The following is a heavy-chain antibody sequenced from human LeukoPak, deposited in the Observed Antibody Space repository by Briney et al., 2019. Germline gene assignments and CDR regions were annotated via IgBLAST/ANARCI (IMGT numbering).Heavy chain of an antibody. CDR2: ISGSGGST. CDR3: AKDGYSSSWSEPFDY. V-gene: IGHV3-23*01. CDR1: GFTFSNAW. Sequence: GGSLRLSCAASGFTFSNAWMSWVRQAPGKGLEWVSPISGSGGSTYYADSVKGRFTISRDNSKNTLYLQMNSLRAEDTAVYYCAKDGYSSSWSEPFDYWGQGTLVTVSS. D-gene: IGHD6-13*01. J-gene: IGHJ4*02.